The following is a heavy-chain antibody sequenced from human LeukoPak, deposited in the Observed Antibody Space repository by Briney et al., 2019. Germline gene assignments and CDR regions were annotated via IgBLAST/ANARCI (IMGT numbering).Heavy chain of an antibody. V-gene: IGHV3-66*02. Sequence: GGSLRLSCAASGFTVSSNYMSWVRQAPGKGLEWVSVIYSGGSTYYADSVKGRFTISRDNSKNTLYLQMSSLRAEDTAVYYCARSITIFGVVDYWGQGTLVTVSS. CDR2: IYSGGST. D-gene: IGHD3-3*01. CDR1: GFTVSSNY. CDR3: ARSITIFGVVDY. J-gene: IGHJ4*02.